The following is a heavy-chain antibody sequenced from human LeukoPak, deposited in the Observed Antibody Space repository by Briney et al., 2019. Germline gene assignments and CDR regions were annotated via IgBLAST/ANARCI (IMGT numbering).Heavy chain of an antibody. CDR1: GYTFTTSG. Sequence: ASVKVSCKASGYTFTTSGMHWVRQAPGQRLEWMGWINAGNGNTIYSQKFQGRATITRDTSASTAYMELSSLRSEDTAVYYCARGPPNYCDSSGLYGWFDPWGQGTLVTVSS. D-gene: IGHD3-22*01. J-gene: IGHJ5*02. V-gene: IGHV1-3*01. CDR3: ARGPPNYCDSSGLYGWFDP. CDR2: INAGNGNT.